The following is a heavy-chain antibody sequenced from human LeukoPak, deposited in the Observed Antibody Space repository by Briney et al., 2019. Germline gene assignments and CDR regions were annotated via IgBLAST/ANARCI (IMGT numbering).Heavy chain of an antibody. V-gene: IGHV4-59*01. J-gene: IGHJ5*02. CDR1: DGSISHYY. CDR3: ARDWELGH. CDR2: INYSGSI. D-gene: IGHD1-1*01. Sequence: PAETLSLTCTVSDGSISHYYWNWIRQPPGKGLEWIGNINYSGSINYNPSLKSRVTISIDTSKNQFSLRLTSVTAADTALYYCARDWELGHWGQGTLVTVSS.